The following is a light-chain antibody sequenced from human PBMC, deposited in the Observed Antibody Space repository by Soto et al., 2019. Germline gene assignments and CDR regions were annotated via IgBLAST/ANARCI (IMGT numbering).Light chain of an antibody. Sequence: EIVLTQSPGTLSLSPGERATLSCRATQSVSSSYLAWYQQKPGQAPRLLIYDSSSRATGIPDRFSGSGSGTDFTLTISRLEPEDFAVYYCQQYGISPIFTFGPGTKVDIK. CDR1: QSVSSSY. J-gene: IGKJ3*01. CDR3: QQYGISPIFT. V-gene: IGKV3-20*01. CDR2: DSS.